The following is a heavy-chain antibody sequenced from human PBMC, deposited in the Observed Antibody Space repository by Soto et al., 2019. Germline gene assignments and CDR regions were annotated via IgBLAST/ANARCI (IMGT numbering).Heavy chain of an antibody. CDR2: AYYSGTT. CDR3: AGHACTSGLRWCAFYMDV. D-gene: IGHD2-2*01. J-gene: IGHJ6*03. CDR1: GASIISSSYS. Sequence: QLQLQESGPGLVKPSETLSLTCAVSGASIISSSYSWGWLRQPPGKGLEWIGNAYYSGTTYSNPSRKKRVTISVDASKNHFSLRLTSVTAADTAVYYCAGHACTSGLRWCAFYMDVWGKGTSVTVSS. V-gene: IGHV4-39*02.